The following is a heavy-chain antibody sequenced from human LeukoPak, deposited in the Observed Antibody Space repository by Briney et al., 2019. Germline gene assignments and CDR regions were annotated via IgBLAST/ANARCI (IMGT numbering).Heavy chain of an antibody. Sequence: SETLSLTCTVSGGSISIYYWSCIRQPPGRGLECIGTIYYSGSTKNNPSLKSRVTISVDTYRHQVYLRLSSVDAADTAVYFCATQATGNNVGSLHFWGKGPLVRVFS. J-gene: IGHJ4*02. CDR2: IYYSGST. D-gene: IGHD1-1*01. CDR1: GGSISIYY. V-gene: IGHV4-59*08. CDR3: ATQATGNNVGSLHF.